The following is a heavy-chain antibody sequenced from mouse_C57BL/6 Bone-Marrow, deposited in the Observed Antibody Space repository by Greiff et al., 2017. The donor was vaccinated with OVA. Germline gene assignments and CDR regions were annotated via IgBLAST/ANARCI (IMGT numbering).Heavy chain of an antibody. CDR1: GFNFKNTY. CDR3: ARRYYGSSLWYFDV. CDR2: IDPANGNT. D-gene: IGHD1-1*01. Sequence: VQLQQSVAELVRPGASVKLSCTASGFNFKNTYMHWVKQRPEQGLEWIGRIDPANGNTKYAPKFQGKATITADTSSNTAYLQLSSLTSEDTAIYYCARRYYGSSLWYFDVWGTGTTVTVSS. V-gene: IGHV14-3*01. J-gene: IGHJ1*03.